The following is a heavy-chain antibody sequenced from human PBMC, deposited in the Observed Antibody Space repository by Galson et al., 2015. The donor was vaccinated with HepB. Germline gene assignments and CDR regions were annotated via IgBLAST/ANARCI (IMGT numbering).Heavy chain of an antibody. V-gene: IGHV3-74*01. J-gene: IGHJ6*03. D-gene: IGHD2-21*01. CDR3: ARIGEKYCYYMGV. Sequence: SLRLSCAASGFTFSPYWMHWVRQAPGKGLVWVSRIKSGGSSTSYADSVKGRFTISRDNAKNSLYLQMDSLRAEDTAVYYCARIGEKYCYYMGVWGKGTTVTVS. CDR1: GFTFSPYW. CDR2: IKSGGSST.